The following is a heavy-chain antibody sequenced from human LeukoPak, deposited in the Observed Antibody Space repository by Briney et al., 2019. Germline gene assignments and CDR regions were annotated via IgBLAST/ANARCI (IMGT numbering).Heavy chain of an antibody. D-gene: IGHD3-9*01. J-gene: IGHJ3*02. Sequence: ASVKVSCKASGYTFTSYAMHWVRQAPGQRLEWMGWINAGNGNTKYSQKFQGRVTITRDTSASTAYTELSSLRSEDTAVYYCARVLTGYYAFDIWGQGTMVTVSS. CDR2: INAGNGNT. CDR3: ARVLTGYYAFDI. CDR1: GYTFTSYA. V-gene: IGHV1-3*01.